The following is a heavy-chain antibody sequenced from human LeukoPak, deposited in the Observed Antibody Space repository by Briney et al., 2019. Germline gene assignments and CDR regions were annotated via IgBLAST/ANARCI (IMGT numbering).Heavy chain of an antibody. CDR2: IHYSGST. CDR1: DDSITGFY. J-gene: IGHJ3*01. D-gene: IGHD1-26*01. V-gene: IGHV4-59*08. Sequence: SETLSLTCTVSDDSITGFYWNWIRQPPGKGLECIGYIHYSGSTNYNPSLKSRVSISVDTSKTQFSLKLSSVTAADTAVYYCARHQWVPAFDVWGQGTMVTVSS. CDR3: ARHQWVPAFDV.